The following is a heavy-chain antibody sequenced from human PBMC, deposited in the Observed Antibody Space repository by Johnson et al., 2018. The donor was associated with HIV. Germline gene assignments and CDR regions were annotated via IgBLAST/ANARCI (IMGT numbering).Heavy chain of an antibody. J-gene: IGHJ3*02. CDR2: ISGSGGST. CDR1: GFTFSNYG. V-gene: IGHV3-23*04. CDR3: TTGELWNGYYLHDAFDI. Sequence: VRLVESGGGVVQPGRSLRLSCAASGFTFSNYGMDWVRQAPGKGLEWVSAISGSGGSTYYAASVKGRFTISRDNSKNTLYLQMNSLKTEDTAVYYCTTGELWNGYYLHDAFDIWGQGTMVTVSS. D-gene: IGHD3-3*01.